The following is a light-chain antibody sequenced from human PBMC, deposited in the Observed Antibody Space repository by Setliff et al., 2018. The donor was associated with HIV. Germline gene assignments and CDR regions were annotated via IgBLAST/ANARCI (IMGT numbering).Light chain of an antibody. CDR2: DVS. Sequence: QSALTQPASVSGSPGQSITISCTGTSSDVGTYNAVYWYQQHPGKAPKLMIYDVSTRPSGVSNRFSGSKSGNTASLTISGLQTEDEADYYCSSHTPSSTLVFGTGTKVTVL. CDR3: SSHTPSSTLV. V-gene: IGLV2-14*01. CDR1: SSDVGTYNA. J-gene: IGLJ1*01.